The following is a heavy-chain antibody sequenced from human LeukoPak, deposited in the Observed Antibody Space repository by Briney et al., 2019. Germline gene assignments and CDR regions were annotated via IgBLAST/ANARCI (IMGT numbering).Heavy chain of an antibody. D-gene: IGHD4-23*01. Sequence: SVKVSCKASGGTLSSYTISWVRQAPGQGLEWMGRIIPILGIANYVQKFQGRVTITADKSTSTAYMELSSLRSEDTAVYYCAREKTVAHFDYWGQGTLVTVSS. CDR3: AREKTVAHFDY. CDR1: GGTLSSYT. J-gene: IGHJ4*02. V-gene: IGHV1-69*04. CDR2: IIPILGIA.